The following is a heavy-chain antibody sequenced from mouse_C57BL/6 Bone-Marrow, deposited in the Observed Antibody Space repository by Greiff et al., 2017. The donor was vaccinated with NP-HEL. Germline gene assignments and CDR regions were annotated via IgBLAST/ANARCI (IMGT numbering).Heavy chain of an antibody. V-gene: IGHV1-15*01. J-gene: IGHJ1*03. CDR1: GYTFTDYE. D-gene: IGHD1-1*01. Sequence: QVQLQQSGAELVRPGASVTLSCKASGYTFTDYEMHWVKQTPVHGLEWIGAIDPETGGTAYNQKFKGKAILTADKSSSTAYMELRSLTSEDSAVYYCTGRDYYGSGEYWYFGVWGTGTTVTVSS. CDR2: IDPETGGT. CDR3: TGRDYYGSGEYWYFGV.